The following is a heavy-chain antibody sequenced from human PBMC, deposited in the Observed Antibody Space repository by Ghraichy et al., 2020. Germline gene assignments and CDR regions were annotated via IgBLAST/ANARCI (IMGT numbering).Heavy chain of an antibody. D-gene: IGHD2-2*01. CDR1: GGSISSYY. Sequence: SETLSLTCTVSGGSISSYYWSWIRQPPGKGLEWIGYIYYSGSTNYNPSLKSRVTISVDTSKNRFSLKLSSVTAADTAVYYCARAGGQLEYYYYYGMDVWGQGTTVTVSS. V-gene: IGHV4-59*01. CDR3: ARAGGQLEYYYYYGMDV. J-gene: IGHJ6*02. CDR2: IYYSGST.